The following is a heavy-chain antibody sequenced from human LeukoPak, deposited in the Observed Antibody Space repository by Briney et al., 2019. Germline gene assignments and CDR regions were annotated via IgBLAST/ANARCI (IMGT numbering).Heavy chain of an antibody. CDR1: GFNFSTYG. D-gene: IGHD6-13*01. J-gene: IGHJ4*02. Sequence: PGGSLRLSCAASGFNFSTYGIHWVRQAPGKGLEWVAVIWYDGSIKNYADPVKGRFTISRDNSKNTVYLQMDSLRAEDTALYYCARGQQLVKTDWGQGTLVTVSS. CDR3: ARGQQLVKTD. CDR2: IWYDGSIK. V-gene: IGHV3-33*01.